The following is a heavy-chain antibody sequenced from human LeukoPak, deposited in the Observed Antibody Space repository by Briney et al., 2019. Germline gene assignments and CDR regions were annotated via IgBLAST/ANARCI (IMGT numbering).Heavy chain of an antibody. V-gene: IGHV1-18*01. CDR2: ISAYNGNT. J-gene: IGHJ4*02. D-gene: IGHD5-18*01. CDR3: ARGGYSYGYMGYFDY. CDR1: GYTFNIYG. Sequence: ASVKVSCKASGYTFNIYGIGWVRQAPGQGLEWMGWISAYNGNTNYAQKLQGRVTMTIDTSTSTAYMELRSLRSDDTAVYYCARGGYSYGYMGYFDYWGQGTLVTVSS.